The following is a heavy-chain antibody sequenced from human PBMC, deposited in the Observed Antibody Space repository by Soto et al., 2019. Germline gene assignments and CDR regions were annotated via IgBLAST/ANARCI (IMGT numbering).Heavy chain of an antibody. J-gene: IGHJ4*02. CDR1: GYTFTTFG. V-gene: IGHV1-18*04. CDR3: TREAGWQRMVPYD. Sequence: QVQLVQSGGEVKKPGASVKVSCKASGYTFTTFGITWVRQVPGQGLEWLGWISTSTGNTNYAQNLQDRLTLTTDTSTRTAYMELRSLTPADTAVYYCTREAGWQRMVPYDWGQGTLVSVS. D-gene: IGHD6-25*01. CDR2: ISTSTGNT.